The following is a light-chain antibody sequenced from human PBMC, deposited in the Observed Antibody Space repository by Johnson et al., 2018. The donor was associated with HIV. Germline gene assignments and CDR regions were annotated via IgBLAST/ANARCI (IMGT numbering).Light chain of an antibody. CDR2: DNN. CDR1: SSNIGKNY. V-gene: IGLV1-51*01. J-gene: IGLJ1*01. CDR3: GTWDSSLRAYV. Sequence: QSVLTQPPSVSAAPGQKVTISCSGSSSNIGKNYVSWYQQLPGTAPKLLINDNNKRPPGIPDPFPASSSATPATLAFSELQTGDEAGYYCGTWDSSLRAYVFGTGTKVTVL.